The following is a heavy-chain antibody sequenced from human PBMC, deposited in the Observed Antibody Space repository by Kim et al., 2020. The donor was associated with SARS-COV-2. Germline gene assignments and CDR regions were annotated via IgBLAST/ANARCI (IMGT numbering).Heavy chain of an antibody. Sequence: NYNPSLKSRVTISVDTSKNQFSLKLSSVTAADTAVYYCARVKDTAMVKDIWGQGTMVTVSS. V-gene: IGHV4-59*01. D-gene: IGHD5-18*01. CDR3: ARVKDTAMVKDI. J-gene: IGHJ3*02.